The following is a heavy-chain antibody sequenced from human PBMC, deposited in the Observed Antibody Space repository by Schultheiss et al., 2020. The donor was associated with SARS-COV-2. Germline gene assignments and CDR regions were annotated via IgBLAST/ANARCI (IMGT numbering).Heavy chain of an antibody. CDR1: GFTFSSYA. D-gene: IGHD3-22*01. Sequence: GGSLRLSCAASGFTFSSYAMSWVRQAPGKGLEWVSAISGSGGSTYYADSVKGRFTISRDNSKNMLYVQMNSLRAEDTAVYYCARVRITMIVVAHYFDYWGQGTLVTVSS. J-gene: IGHJ4*02. CDR2: ISGSGGST. V-gene: IGHV3-23*01. CDR3: ARVRITMIVVAHYFDY.